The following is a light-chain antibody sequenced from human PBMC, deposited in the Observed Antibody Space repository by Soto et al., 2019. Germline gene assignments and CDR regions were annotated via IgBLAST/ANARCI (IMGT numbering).Light chain of an antibody. CDR3: ASYAPGDTGV. CDR2: EAT. J-gene: IGLJ3*02. V-gene: IGLV2-23*01. CDR1: SSDIGTYDF. Sequence: QSALSQPASVSGSPGQSITISCTGTSSDIGTYDFVTWYQQGPGKAPKLLIYEATKRPSGVSDRFSGSKSGNTASLTISGLQAEDEGDYYCASYAPGDTGVFGGGTKLTVL.